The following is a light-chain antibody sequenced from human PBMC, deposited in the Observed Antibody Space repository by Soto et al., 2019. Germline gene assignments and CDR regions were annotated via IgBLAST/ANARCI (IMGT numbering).Light chain of an antibody. CDR3: QQYGGSPIT. J-gene: IGKJ5*01. Sequence: EIVLTQFPGTLSLSPGGRATLSCRASKSVSRRLAWYQHRPGQSPRLLISGASMRASGVPVRFSGSGSGTDFTLTISRLEPEDFAVYYCQQYGGSPITFGLGTRLEV. CDR2: GAS. V-gene: IGKV3-20*01. CDR1: KSVSRR.